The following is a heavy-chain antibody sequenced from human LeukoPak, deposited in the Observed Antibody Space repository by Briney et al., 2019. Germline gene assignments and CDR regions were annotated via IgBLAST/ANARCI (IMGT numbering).Heavy chain of an antibody. Sequence: GRSLRLSCAASGFTFDNFAMHWVRQAPGKGLEWVSGITWNSRVKTYTPSVKGRFTISRDNAKNSLDLQMSSLRPEDTALYYCVKDKHRDGYTYGAYDSWGQGTLITVSS. J-gene: IGHJ5*01. V-gene: IGHV3-9*01. CDR3: VKDKHRDGYTYGAYDS. CDR1: GFTFDNFA. D-gene: IGHD5-12*01. CDR2: ITWNSRVK.